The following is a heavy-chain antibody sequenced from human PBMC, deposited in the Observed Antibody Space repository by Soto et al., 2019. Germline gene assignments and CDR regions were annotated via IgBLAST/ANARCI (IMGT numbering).Heavy chain of an antibody. CDR2: IYYSGST. D-gene: IGHD6-13*01. CDR3: ARDSRDYYYYGMDV. CDR1: GGSISSSSYY. Sequence: SETLSLTCTVSGGSISSSSYYWGWIRQPPGKGLEWIGSIYYSGSTYYNPSLKSRVTISVDTSKNQFSLKLSSVTAADTAVYYCARDSRDYYYYGMDVWGQGTTVTVS. V-gene: IGHV4-39*02. J-gene: IGHJ6*02.